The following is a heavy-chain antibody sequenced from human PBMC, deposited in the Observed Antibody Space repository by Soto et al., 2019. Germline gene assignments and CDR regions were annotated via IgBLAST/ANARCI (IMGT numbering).Heavy chain of an antibody. J-gene: IGHJ5*02. V-gene: IGHV4-34*01. Sequence: SETLSLTCAVHGGSLSGYYLSWIRKPPGKGLEWIGEINHSGSTNYNPSLKSRVTISVDTSKNQFSLKLSSVTAADTAVYYCARKVVPAATNWFDPWGQGTLVTVSS. D-gene: IGHD2-2*01. CDR2: INHSGST. CDR3: ARKVVPAATNWFDP. CDR1: GGSLSGYY.